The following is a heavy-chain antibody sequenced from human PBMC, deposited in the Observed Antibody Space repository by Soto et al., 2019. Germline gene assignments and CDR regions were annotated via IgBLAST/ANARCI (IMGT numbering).Heavy chain of an antibody. D-gene: IGHD3-22*01. Sequence: ASVKVSCKAAGYTFTSYPIHWVRQAPGQRLEWMGWINAGNGNTKYSQKLQGRVTITGDTSASTAYMELSSLRSEDTAVYYCARGPLGPYYYDSSGLTEYFQHRGQGTLVTVSS. CDR3: ARGPLGPYYYDSSGLTEYFQH. J-gene: IGHJ1*01. CDR1: GYTFTSYP. CDR2: INAGNGNT. V-gene: IGHV1-3*01.